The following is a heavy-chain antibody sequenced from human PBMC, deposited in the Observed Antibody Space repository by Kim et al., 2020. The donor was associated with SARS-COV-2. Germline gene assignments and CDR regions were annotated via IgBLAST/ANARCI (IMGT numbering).Heavy chain of an antibody. CDR1: GFTFSSYA. V-gene: IGHV3-23*01. CDR2: IAAGGKTT. Sequence: GGSLRLSCAASGFTFSSYAMTWVRQAPGRGLEWISHIAAGGKTTYSPTVRGRAAMSRDNSKKTVSLHLNNLRPEDTAFYFCTASLGGLYALDFWGQGAL. J-gene: IGHJ4*02. CDR3: TASLGGLYALDF. D-gene: IGHD3-16*01.